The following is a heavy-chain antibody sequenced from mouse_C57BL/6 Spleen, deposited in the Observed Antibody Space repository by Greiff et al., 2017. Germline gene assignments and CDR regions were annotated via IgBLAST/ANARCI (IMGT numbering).Heavy chain of an antibody. CDR1: GYTFTSYG. D-gene: IGHD1-1*01. CDR3: ARKWSTTVVGWDY. J-gene: IGHJ2*01. V-gene: IGHV1-81*01. CDR2: IYPRSGNT. Sequence: QVQLQQSGAELARPGASVKLSCKASGYTFTSYGISWVKQRPGQGLEWIGEIYPRSGNTYYNEKFKGKATLTADKSSSTAYMELRSLTSEDSAVYFCARKWSTTVVGWDYWGQGTTLTVSS.